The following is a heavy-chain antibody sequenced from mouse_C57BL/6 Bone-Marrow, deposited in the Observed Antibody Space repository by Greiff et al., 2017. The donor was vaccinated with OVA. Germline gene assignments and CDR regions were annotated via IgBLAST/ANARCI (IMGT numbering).Heavy chain of an antibody. CDR1: GYTFTSYG. J-gene: IGHJ1*03. Sequence: QVQLKESGAELARPGASVKLSCKASGYTFTSYGISWVKQRTGQGLEWIGEIYPRSGNTYYNEKFKGKATLTADKSSSTAYMELRSLTSEDSAVYFCADYDHSCRYFDFWGTGTTVTVSS. CDR2: IYPRSGNT. CDR3: ADYDHSCRYFDF. V-gene: IGHV1-81*01. D-gene: IGHD2-4*01.